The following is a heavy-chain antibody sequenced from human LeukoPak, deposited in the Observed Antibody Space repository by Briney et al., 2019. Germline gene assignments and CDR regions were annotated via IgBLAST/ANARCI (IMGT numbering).Heavy chain of an antibody. V-gene: IGHV1-2*02. J-gene: IGHJ4*02. CDR2: ISPNSGGT. CDR1: GGTFNTDG. CDR3: ARDSYYFDY. Sequence: ASVKVSCKASGGTFNTDGISWVRQAPGQGLEWMGWISPNSGGTNYAQKFRGRVTMSRETPINTVDMELTRLRSDDTAVYYCARDSYYFDYWGQGTLVTVSS.